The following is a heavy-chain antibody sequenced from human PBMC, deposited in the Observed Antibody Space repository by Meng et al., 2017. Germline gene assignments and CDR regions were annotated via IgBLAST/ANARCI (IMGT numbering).Heavy chain of an antibody. D-gene: IGHD3-10*01. V-gene: IGHV3-30*01. CDR1: GFTFSSYA. J-gene: IGHJ4*02. CDR3: AGGLMVNDY. Sequence: QVQLGESGGGVVQPGRSLRLSCAASGFTFSSYAMHWVRQAPGKGLEWVAVISYDGSNKYYADSVKGRFTISRDNSKNTLYLQMNSLRAEDTAAYYCAGGLMVNDYWGQGTLVTVSS. CDR2: ISYDGSNK.